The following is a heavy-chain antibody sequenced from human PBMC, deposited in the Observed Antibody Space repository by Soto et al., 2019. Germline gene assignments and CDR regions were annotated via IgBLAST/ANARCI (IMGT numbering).Heavy chain of an antibody. CDR2: NKSKTDGGTT. CDR1: GFTFSNAW. J-gene: IGHJ6*03. CDR3: TTGENGDYGRSPRYYYYMYV. V-gene: IGHV3-15*01. D-gene: IGHD4-17*01. Sequence: EVQLVESGGGLVKPGGSLRLSCAASGFTFSNAWMSWVSQAPGKGLEWVGRNKSKTDGGTTDYAAPVKGRFTISRDDSKNTLYLQMNSLKTEDTAVYYCTTGENGDYGRSPRYYYYMYVWGKGTTVTVSS.